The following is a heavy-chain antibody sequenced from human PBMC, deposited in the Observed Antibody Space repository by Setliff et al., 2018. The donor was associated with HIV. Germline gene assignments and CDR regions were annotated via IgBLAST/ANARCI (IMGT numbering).Heavy chain of an antibody. CDR3: ARHPAEGSGSYAALKRYFDL. J-gene: IGHJ2*01. D-gene: IGHD3-10*01. V-gene: IGHV4-39*01. CDR1: GASIGSSTYY. CDR2: IYYSGST. Sequence: SETLSLTCTVSGASIGSSTYYWGCIRQPPGKGLEWIGSIYYSGSTYYNPSLKSRVTISRDTSKNHFSLKLSSVTAADTAIYYCARHPAEGSGSYAALKRYFDLWGRGTLVTVS.